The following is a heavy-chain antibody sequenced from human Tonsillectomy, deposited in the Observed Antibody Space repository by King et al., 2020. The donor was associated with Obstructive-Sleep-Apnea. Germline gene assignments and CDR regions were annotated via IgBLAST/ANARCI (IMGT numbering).Heavy chain of an antibody. CDR1: GFTFSNYA. J-gene: IGHJ4*02. CDR3: AKDADYDYVWGSYRGAPVDY. Sequence: VQLVESGGGLVQPGGSLRLSCAASGFTFSNYAMSWVRQAPGKGLEWVSGVSGGGSRTYYADSVKGRFTIYRDNSRNTLYLQMNSLRAEDTAVYYCAKDADYDYVWGSYRGAPVDYWGQGTLVTVSS. D-gene: IGHD3-16*02. CDR2: VSGGGSRT. V-gene: IGHV3-23*04.